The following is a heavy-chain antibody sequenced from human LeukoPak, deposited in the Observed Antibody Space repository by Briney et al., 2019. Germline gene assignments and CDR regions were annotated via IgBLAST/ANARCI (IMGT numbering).Heavy chain of an antibody. D-gene: IGHD3-3*01. J-gene: IGHJ4*02. CDR2: IYSGGST. Sequence: GGSLRLSCAASGFTVSSNYMSWVRQAPGKGLEWVSVIYSGGSTYYADSVKGRFTISRDNSKNTLYLQMNSLRAEDTAVYYCATLRVAAPLDYWGQGILVTVSS. V-gene: IGHV3-66*02. CDR1: GFTVSSNY. CDR3: ATLRVAAPLDY.